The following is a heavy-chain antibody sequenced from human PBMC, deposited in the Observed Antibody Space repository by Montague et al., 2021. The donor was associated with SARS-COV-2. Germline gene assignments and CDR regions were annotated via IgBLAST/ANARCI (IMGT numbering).Heavy chain of an antibody. Sequence: SETLSLTCTVHRGSFSGYYWTWIRQPPGKGLEWIGEINHSGGVNYNPSLKSRVTISVDTSKNHFSLKLRSVTAADMAIYYCARGYCSSTTCYQSLHYWGQGTLVAVSS. V-gene: IGHV4-34*01. J-gene: IGHJ4*02. D-gene: IGHD2-2*01. CDR1: RGSFSGYY. CDR3: ARGYCSSTTCYQSLHY. CDR2: INHSGGV.